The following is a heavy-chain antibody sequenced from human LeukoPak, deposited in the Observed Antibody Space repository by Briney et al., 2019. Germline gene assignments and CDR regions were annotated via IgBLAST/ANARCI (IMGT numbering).Heavy chain of an antibody. Sequence: GGSLRLSCAASGFNFSSYAMSWVRQAPGKGLEWVSGVSGSGGSTYYADSVKGRFTISRDNSKNTLYLQMNSLRAEDTAVYYCAKDQYYDFWSGYPPGYWGQGTLVTVSS. CDR1: GFNFSSYA. D-gene: IGHD3-3*01. CDR3: AKDQYYDFWSGYPPGY. CDR2: VSGSGGST. J-gene: IGHJ4*02. V-gene: IGHV3-23*01.